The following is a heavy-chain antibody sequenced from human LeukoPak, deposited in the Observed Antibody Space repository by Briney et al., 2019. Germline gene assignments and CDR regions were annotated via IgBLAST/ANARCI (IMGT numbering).Heavy chain of an antibody. J-gene: IGHJ4*02. CDR1: GGSISGFY. V-gene: IGHV4-4*09. Sequence: PSETLSLTCTVSGGSISGFYWNWIRQPPGKGLEWIAYISAAGTTFYNPSLKSRVTISLDRSKNQFSLNLTSITAADTAVYYCAGQNVPTPHDYWGQGTQVTVSS. D-gene: IGHD2-2*01. CDR3: AGQNVPTPHDY. CDR2: ISAAGTT.